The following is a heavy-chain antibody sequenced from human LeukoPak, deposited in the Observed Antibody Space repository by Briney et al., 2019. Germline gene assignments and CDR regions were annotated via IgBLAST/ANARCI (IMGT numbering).Heavy chain of an antibody. Sequence: GGSLRLSCEVSGFTVSSNYMTWVRQAPGKGLEWVSVIYSGGGTYYADSVKGRFTISRDNSKNTLYLQMNSLRAEDTAVYYCAREVYDYVWGSYRSFDHWGQGTLVTVSS. CDR3: AREVYDYVWGSYRSFDH. V-gene: IGHV3-66*01. CDR2: IYSGGGT. J-gene: IGHJ4*02. CDR1: GFTVSSNY. D-gene: IGHD3-16*02.